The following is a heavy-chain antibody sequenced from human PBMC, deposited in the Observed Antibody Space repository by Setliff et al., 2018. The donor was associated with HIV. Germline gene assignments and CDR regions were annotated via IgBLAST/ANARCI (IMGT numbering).Heavy chain of an antibody. CDR1: GFTFSNAW. CDR3: ARDCRVGWVFTYGMYV. V-gene: IGHV3-30*03. J-gene: IGHJ6*02. Sequence: GGSLRLSCAASGFTFSNAWMSWVRQAPGKGLEWVALISHDGNNKYYADSVKGRFTISRDNSKNTLYLQMNSLRPEDTAVYYCARDCRVGWVFTYGMYVWGQGTLVTVSS. D-gene: IGHD6-13*01. CDR2: ISHDGNNK.